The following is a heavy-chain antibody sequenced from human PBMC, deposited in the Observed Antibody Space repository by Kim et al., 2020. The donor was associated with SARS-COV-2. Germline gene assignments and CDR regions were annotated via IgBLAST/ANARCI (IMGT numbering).Heavy chain of an antibody. CDR3: ARVVRVLPPYYFDY. D-gene: IGHD2-8*01. J-gene: IGHJ4*02. V-gene: IGHV4-59*01. Sequence: NASRKSRVTISVGTSEDQFSLKLSSVTAADTAVYYCARVVRVLPPYYFDYWGQGTLVTVSS.